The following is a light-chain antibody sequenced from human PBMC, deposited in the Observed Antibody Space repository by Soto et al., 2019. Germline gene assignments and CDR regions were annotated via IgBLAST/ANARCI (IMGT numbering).Light chain of an antibody. CDR3: QSYDSSLSGYV. CDR1: SSNIGSVYD. V-gene: IGLV1-40*01. Sequence: QSALTQPPSVSGAPGQRVTISCTGISSNIGSVYDVHWYQQLPRTAPKLLIYGNSNRPSGVPDRFSGSKSGTSASLAITGLQAEDEADDYCQSYDSSLSGYVFGTGTKVTVL. CDR2: GNS. J-gene: IGLJ1*01.